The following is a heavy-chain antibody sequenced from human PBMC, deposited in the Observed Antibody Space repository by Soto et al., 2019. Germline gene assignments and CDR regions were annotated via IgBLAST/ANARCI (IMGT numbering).Heavy chain of an antibody. J-gene: IGHJ5*02. CDR3: ARGENDYGDYVWFDP. D-gene: IGHD4-17*01. CDR2: IYYSGST. CDR1: GGSISSYY. V-gene: IGHV4-59*01. Sequence: PSETLSLTCTVSGGSISSYYWSWIRQPPGKGLEWIGYIYYSGSTNYNPSLKSRVTISVDTSKNQFSLKLSSVTAADTAVYYCARGENDYGDYVWFDPWGQGTLVTVSS.